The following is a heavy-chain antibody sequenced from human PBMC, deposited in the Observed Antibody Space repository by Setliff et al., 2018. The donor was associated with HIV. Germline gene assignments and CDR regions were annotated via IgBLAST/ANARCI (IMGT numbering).Heavy chain of an antibody. CDR3: TRRRRAPGFENLEAY. J-gene: IGHJ4*02. D-gene: IGHD3-16*01. CDR2: IYPGDSVT. V-gene: IGHV5-51*01. Sequence: PGESLKISCTASGYTFTNYWIGWVRQMPGKGLEWIGVIYPGDSVTRYGPSFQGQVSISADRSITTAYLQWDSLKASDTAMYYCTRRRRAPGFENLEAYWGQGTLVTVSS. CDR1: GYTFTNYW.